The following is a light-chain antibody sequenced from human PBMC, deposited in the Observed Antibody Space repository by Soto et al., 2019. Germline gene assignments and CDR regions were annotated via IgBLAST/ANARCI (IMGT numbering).Light chain of an antibody. CDR2: DVS. Sequence: QSVLTQPRSVSGSPGQSVTISCTGTSSDVGGYNYVSWYQQHPGKAPKLMIYDVSKRPSGVPDRFSGSKSGNTASLTISELQAEDEADYYCCSYAGSYTFPYVFGTGTKLTVL. V-gene: IGLV2-11*01. CDR3: CSYAGSYTFPYV. CDR1: SSDVGGYNY. J-gene: IGLJ1*01.